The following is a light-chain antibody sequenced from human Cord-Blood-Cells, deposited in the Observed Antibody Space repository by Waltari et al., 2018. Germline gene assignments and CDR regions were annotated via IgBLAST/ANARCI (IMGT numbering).Light chain of an antibody. V-gene: IGKV1-33*01. CDR1: QDISNY. Sequence: DIQMTQSPSSLSASVGDRVTITCQASQDISNYLNWYQQKPGKAPKLLIYDASNLETGVPSRFSVSGSGTEFTFTISSLQPEYIATYYCQQYDNLPPLTFGGGTRVENK. CDR2: DAS. J-gene: IGKJ4*01. CDR3: QQYDNLPPLT.